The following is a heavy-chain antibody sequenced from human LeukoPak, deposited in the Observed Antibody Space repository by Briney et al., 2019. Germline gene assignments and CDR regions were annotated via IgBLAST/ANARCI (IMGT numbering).Heavy chain of an antibody. CDR1: GYTFTGHF. V-gene: IGHV1-2*02. CDR2: INPNSGGT. D-gene: IGHD3-22*01. Sequence: GASVKVSSKASGYTFTGHFMHWVRQAPGQGLEWMGWINPNSGGTYYAQKFQGRVTMTRDTSISTAYMEMSRLRSDDTAVYYCARETGRRVFYDSSGYLHFWGQGTLVAVSS. J-gene: IGHJ4*02. CDR3: ARETGRRVFYDSSGYLHF.